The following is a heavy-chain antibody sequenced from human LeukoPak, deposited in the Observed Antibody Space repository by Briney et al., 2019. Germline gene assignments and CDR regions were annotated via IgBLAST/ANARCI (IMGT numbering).Heavy chain of an antibody. CDR3: ARAFGYSYGTLDY. Sequence: SETLSLTCTVSGGSICSYYWSWLRHPPWKSLASIGYIYYSGSTNYNPSLKSRVTISVDTSKNQFSLKLSSVTAADTAVYYCARAFGYSYGTLDYWGQGTLVTVSS. CDR2: IYYSGST. CDR1: GGSICSYY. D-gene: IGHD5-18*01. V-gene: IGHV4-59*01. J-gene: IGHJ4*02.